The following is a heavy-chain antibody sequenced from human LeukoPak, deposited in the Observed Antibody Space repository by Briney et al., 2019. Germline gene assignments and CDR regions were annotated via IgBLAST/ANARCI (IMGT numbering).Heavy chain of an antibody. CDR1: GGSISSYY. CDR3: ARHMGLGYIYGYPYFYT. V-gene: IGHV4-59*08. Sequence: SETLSLTCTVSGGSISSYYWSWIRQPPGKGLEWIGYIYYSGSTNYNPSLKSRVTISVDTSKNQFSLKLSSVTAADTAVYYCARHMGLGYIYGYPYFYTWGPGAPVTVSS. D-gene: IGHD5-18*01. CDR2: IYYSGST. J-gene: IGHJ4*01.